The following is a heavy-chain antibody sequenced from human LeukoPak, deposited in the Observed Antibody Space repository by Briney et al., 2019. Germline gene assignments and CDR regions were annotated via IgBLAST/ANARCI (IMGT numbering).Heavy chain of an antibody. V-gene: IGHV7-4-1*02. CDR3: ARIRAPSSFGQRESDY. CDR2: INTNTRNP. Sequence: ASVNVSFKASGYIFTNNAMNWVRQAPGQGLEWMGWINTNTRNPTYAQGFTGRFVFSLDTSVSTAYLQISSLKAEDTAVYYCARIRAPSSFGQRESDYWGQGTLVTVSS. D-gene: IGHD3-3*02. J-gene: IGHJ4*02. CDR1: GYIFTNNA.